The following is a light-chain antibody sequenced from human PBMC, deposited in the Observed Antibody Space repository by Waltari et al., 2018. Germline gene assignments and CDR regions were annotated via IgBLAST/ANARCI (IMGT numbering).Light chain of an antibody. Sequence: EIVMTQSPATLSVSPGERATLSGRASQSVSSNLAWYQQKPGQAPRLLIYGASTRATGIPARFSGSGSGTEFTLTISSMQSEDFAVYYCQQYNNWLRMTFGQGTKVEIK. CDR3: QQYNNWLRMT. CDR2: GAS. V-gene: IGKV3-15*01. J-gene: IGKJ1*01. CDR1: QSVSSN.